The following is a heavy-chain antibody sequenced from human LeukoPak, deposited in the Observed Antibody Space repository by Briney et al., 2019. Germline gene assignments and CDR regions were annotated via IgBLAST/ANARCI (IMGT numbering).Heavy chain of an antibody. CDR2: ISYDGSNK. J-gene: IGHJ3*02. D-gene: IGHD2/OR15-2a*01. Sequence: GRSLRLSCAASGFTFSSCAMNWVRQAPGKGLEWVAVISYDGSNKYYADSVKGRFTISRDNSENTLYLQMNSLRPEDTAVYYCAELKSSITFIWGQGTMVTVSS. V-gene: IGHV3-30-3*01. CDR1: GFTFSSCA. CDR3: AELKSSITFI.